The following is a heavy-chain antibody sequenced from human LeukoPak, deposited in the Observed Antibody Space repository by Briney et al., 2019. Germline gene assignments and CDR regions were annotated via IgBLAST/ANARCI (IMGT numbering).Heavy chain of an antibody. Sequence: SETLSLTCAVYGGSFSGYYWSWIRQPPGKGLEWIGEINHSGSTNYNPSLKSRVTISVDTSKNQFSLMLSSVTAADTAVYYCARGGLTYYYDSSGHLGLGYWGQGTLVTVSS. V-gene: IGHV4-34*01. J-gene: IGHJ4*02. CDR3: ARGGLTYYYDSSGHLGLGY. CDR2: INHSGST. D-gene: IGHD3-22*01. CDR1: GGSFSGYY.